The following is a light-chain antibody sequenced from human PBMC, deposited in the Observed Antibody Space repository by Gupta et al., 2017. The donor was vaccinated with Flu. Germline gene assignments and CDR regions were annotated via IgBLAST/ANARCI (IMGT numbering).Light chain of an antibody. CDR1: KLGDKY. CDR3: EAWDSSTASYV. V-gene: IGLV3-1*01. Sequence: GDKLGDKYASWYQQKPGPSPVLVMYQDNKRPSGIPERFSGSNSGNSATLTISGTQSMDEADYYCEAWDSSTASYVFGTGTKVTVL. J-gene: IGLJ1*01. CDR2: QDN.